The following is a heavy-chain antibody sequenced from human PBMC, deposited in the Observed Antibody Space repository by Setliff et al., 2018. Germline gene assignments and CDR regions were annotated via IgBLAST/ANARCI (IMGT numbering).Heavy chain of an antibody. D-gene: IGHD3-3*01. CDR3: ARGRSNFWGYYFDY. CDR1: GGSISDNNW. CDR2: VNHSGST. J-gene: IGHJ4*02. Sequence: SATLSLTCAVSGGSISDNNWWCWVRQPPGKGLEWSGEVNHSGSTNYNPSLKSRVTISVDKSKNQFSLKLSSVTAADTAVYYCARGRSNFWGYYFDYWGQGTLVTVSS. V-gene: IGHV4-4*02.